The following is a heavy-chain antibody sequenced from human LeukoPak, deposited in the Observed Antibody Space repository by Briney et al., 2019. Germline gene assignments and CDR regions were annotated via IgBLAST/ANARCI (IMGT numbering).Heavy chain of an antibody. CDR2: IWNDGSNK. CDR1: GFTFSTYG. CDR3: ARGGIAAADIDY. V-gene: IGHV3-33*01. Sequence: GRSLRLSCAASGFTFSTYGMHWVRHAPGKGLEGVAVIWNDGSNKYYADSVKGRFTISRDISKNTLHLQMNSLRAEDTAIYYCARGGIAAADIDYWGQGTLVTVSS. J-gene: IGHJ4*02. D-gene: IGHD6-13*01.